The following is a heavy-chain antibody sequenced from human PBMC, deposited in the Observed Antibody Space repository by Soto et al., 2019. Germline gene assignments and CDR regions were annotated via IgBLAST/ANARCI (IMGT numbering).Heavy chain of an antibody. Sequence: SETLSLTCTVSGGSISSSSYYWGWIRQPPGKGLEWIGSIYYSGSTYYNPSLKSRVTISVDTFKNQFSLKLSSVTAADTAVYYCARLGYSYGLAFDYWGQGTLVTVSS. CDR1: GGSISSSSYY. CDR2: IYYSGST. J-gene: IGHJ4*02. CDR3: ARLGYSYGLAFDY. D-gene: IGHD5-18*01. V-gene: IGHV4-39*01.